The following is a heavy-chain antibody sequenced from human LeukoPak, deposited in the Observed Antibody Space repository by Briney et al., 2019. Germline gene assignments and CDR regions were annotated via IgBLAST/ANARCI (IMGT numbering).Heavy chain of an antibody. D-gene: IGHD5-18*01. J-gene: IGHJ4*02. CDR1: GGSISSYY. Sequence: SETLSLTCTVSGGSISSYYWSWIRQPPGKGLEWIGYIYYSGSTNYNPSLKSRVTISVDTSKNQFSLKLSSVTAADTAVYYCARALVPALGGYFDYWGQGTLVTVSS. V-gene: IGHV4-59*08. CDR2: IYYSGST. CDR3: ARALVPALGGYFDY.